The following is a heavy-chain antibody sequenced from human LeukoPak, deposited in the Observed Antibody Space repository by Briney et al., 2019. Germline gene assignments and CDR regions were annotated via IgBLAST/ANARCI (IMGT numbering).Heavy chain of an antibody. Sequence: SETLSLTCTVSGGSHSSGSYYWSWIRQPPGKGLEWIGYIYDSGSANYNPSLKSRVTISVDTSKNQFNLKLRSVTAADTAVYYGARELYYYGSGSYSHWFDPWGQGTLVTVSS. CDR1: GGSHSSGSYY. V-gene: IGHV4-61*01. J-gene: IGHJ5*02. D-gene: IGHD3-10*01. CDR3: ARELYYYGSGSYSHWFDP. CDR2: IYDSGSA.